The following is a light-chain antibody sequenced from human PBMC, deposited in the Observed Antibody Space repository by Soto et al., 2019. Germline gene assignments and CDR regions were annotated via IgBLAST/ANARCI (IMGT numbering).Light chain of an antibody. CDR3: SSYSSSSTLV. Sequence: QSVLTXPASVSGSPGQSITIARTGTSSDVGGYKYVSWYQQHPGKAPKLMIYEVSNRPSGVSNRFSGSKSGNTASLTISGLQAEDEADYYCSSYSSSSTLVFGTGTRSPS. J-gene: IGLJ1*01. V-gene: IGLV2-14*01. CDR2: EVS. CDR1: SSDVGGYKY.